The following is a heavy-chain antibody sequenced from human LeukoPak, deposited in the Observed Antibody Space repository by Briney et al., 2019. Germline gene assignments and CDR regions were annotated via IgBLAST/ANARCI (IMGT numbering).Heavy chain of an antibody. CDR3: AKDLHYGSGSFDY. Sequence: GGSLRLSCAASGFTFSSYAMSWVRQAPGKGLEWVSAISGSGGSTYYADSVKGRFAISRDNSKNTLYLQMNSLRAEDTAVYYCAKDLHYGSGSFDYWGQGTLVTVSS. CDR2: ISGSGGST. CDR1: GFTFSSYA. V-gene: IGHV3-23*01. J-gene: IGHJ4*02. D-gene: IGHD3-10*01.